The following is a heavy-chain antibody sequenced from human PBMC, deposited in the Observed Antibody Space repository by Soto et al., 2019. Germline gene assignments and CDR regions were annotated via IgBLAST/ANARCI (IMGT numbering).Heavy chain of an antibody. CDR1: GFTFSDYG. V-gene: IGHV3-33*01. D-gene: IGHD6-19*01. CDR2: IWYDGSNK. J-gene: IGHJ3*02. CDR3: AREAVATDAFDI. Sequence: QVQLVESGGGVVQPGRSLRLSCAASGFTFSDYGMHWVRQAPGKGLEWVAVIWYDGSNKDYADSVKGRFTISRDNSKNTLYLQINSLRAEDTAVYYCAREAVATDAFDIWGQGTMVTVSS.